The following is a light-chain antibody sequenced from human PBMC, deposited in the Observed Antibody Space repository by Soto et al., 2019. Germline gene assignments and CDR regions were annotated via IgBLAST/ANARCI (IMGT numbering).Light chain of an antibody. CDR3: QQRNSWPLT. CDR2: EAS. Sequence: EIVLTQSPATLSLSPGERATLSCRASQSVGSDLAWYQQKPGQAPRLLIDEASSRATGIPARFSGSGSATDFTLTISSLEPEDFAVYYCQQRNSWPLTFGPGTKVEIK. CDR1: QSVGSD. V-gene: IGKV3-11*01. J-gene: IGKJ3*01.